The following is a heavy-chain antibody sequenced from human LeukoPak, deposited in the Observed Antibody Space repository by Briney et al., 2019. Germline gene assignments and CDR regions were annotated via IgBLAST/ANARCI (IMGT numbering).Heavy chain of an antibody. CDR1: GGPFSGYY. Sequence: SHTLSLTYAHYGGPFSGYYWSWIRPPPGKGLECIGEINHSGSTNYNPSLKSRVTISVDTSKNQLSLKLSSVTAADTAVYYCASSRYYYDSRWEHAFDIWGQGTMVTVSS. CDR2: INHSGST. J-gene: IGHJ3*02. V-gene: IGHV4-34*01. D-gene: IGHD3-22*01. CDR3: ASSRYYYDSRWEHAFDI.